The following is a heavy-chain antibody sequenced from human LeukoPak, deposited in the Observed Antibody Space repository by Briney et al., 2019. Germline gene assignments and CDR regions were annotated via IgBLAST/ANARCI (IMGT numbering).Heavy chain of an antibody. CDR1: GFTFSSYA. CDR2: ISFDGSNK. V-gene: IGHV3-30-3*01. D-gene: IGHD2-2*01. CDR3: AREGRNYQLPGRRFDP. J-gene: IGHJ5*02. Sequence: GGSLRLSCAASGFTFSSYAMNWVRQAPGKGLEWVAVISFDGSNKYYADSVKGRFTISRDNSKNTLYLQMNSLRAEDTAVYYCAREGRNYQLPGRRFDPWGQGTLVTVSS.